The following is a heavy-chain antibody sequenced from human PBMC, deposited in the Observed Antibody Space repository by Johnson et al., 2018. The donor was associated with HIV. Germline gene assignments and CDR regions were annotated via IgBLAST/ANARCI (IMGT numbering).Heavy chain of an antibody. J-gene: IGHJ3*02. CDR2: ISYDGSSK. CDR3: AKAPYGSGIRPGCIDS. V-gene: IGHV3-30*04. D-gene: IGHD3-10*01. CDR1: GFTFSSYA. Sequence: QVQLVESGGGVVQPGRSLRLSCAASGFTFSSYAIHWVRQAPGKGLEWVAVISYDGSSKFYADSVKGRFTISRDNSKNTLYLQMNSLGAEDTAVYYCAKAPYGSGIRPGCIDSWGQWTMVTVSS.